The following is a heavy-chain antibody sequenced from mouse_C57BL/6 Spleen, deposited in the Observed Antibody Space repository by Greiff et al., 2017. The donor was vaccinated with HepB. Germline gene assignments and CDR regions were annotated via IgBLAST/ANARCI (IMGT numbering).Heavy chain of an antibody. CDR2: INPSNGGT. Sequence: VKLQQPGTELVKPGASVKLSCKASGYTFTSYWMHWVKQRPGQGLEWIGNINPSNGGTNYNEKFKSKATLTVDKSSSTAYMQLSSLTSEDSAVYYCARGGLGRRYFDVWGTGTTVTVSS. J-gene: IGHJ1*03. V-gene: IGHV1-53*01. D-gene: IGHD4-1*01. CDR3: ARGGLGRRYFDV. CDR1: GYTFTSYW.